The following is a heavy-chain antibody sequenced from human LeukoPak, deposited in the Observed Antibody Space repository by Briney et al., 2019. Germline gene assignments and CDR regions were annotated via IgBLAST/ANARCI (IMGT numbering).Heavy chain of an antibody. Sequence: SVKVSCKASGGTFSSYAISWVRQAPGQGLEWMGGIIPIFGTANYAQKFQGRVTITADKSTSTAYMELSSLRSEDTAIYYCAKSSKSWNDAFDIWGQGTMVTVSS. CDR1: GGTFSSYA. CDR2: IIPIFGTA. J-gene: IGHJ3*02. CDR3: AKSSKSWNDAFDI. D-gene: IGHD1-1*01. V-gene: IGHV1-69*06.